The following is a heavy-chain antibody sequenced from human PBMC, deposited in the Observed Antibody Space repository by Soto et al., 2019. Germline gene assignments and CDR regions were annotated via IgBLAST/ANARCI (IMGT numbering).Heavy chain of an antibody. CDR3: TMLREFGVGNPHYYYGMDV. CDR2: ILPIFGTA. V-gene: IGHV1-69*06. CDR1: GGTFSSYA. Sequence: QVQLVQSGAEVKKPGSSVKVSCKASGGTFSSYAISWVRQAPGQGLEWMGGILPIFGTANYAQKFQGRVTIIADKSTSTAYMELSSMRSADTAVYYCTMLREFGVGNPHYYYGMDVWGQGTTVTVSS. J-gene: IGHJ6*02. D-gene: IGHD3-3*01.